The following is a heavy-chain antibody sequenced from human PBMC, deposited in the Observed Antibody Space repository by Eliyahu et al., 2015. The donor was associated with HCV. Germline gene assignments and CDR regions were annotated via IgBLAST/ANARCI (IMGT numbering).Heavy chain of an antibody. J-gene: IGHJ4*02. CDR1: GFTFRTHA. CDR2: INSGGEVT. CDR3: AEGGYGTNTIDF. V-gene: IGHV3-23*01. D-gene: IGHD5-18*01. Sequence: EVRLSQSGGGLVQPGGSLTLSCAASGFTFRTHAMTWVRQSPGKGLEWVSAINSGGEVTHYVDSVKGRFTISRDNSKNILFLQMTSLRAEDSAVYYCAEGGYGTNTIDFWGQGALVTVSS.